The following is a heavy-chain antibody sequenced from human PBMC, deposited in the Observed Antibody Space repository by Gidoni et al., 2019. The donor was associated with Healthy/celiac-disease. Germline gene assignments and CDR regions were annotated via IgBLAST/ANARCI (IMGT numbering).Heavy chain of an antibody. CDR1: GFSLSTSGVG. CDR2: IYWNDDK. D-gene: IGHD3-10*01. Sequence: QITLKESGPTLVKPTQTLTPTCTFSGFSLSTSGVGVGWIRQPPGKALEWLALIYWNDDKRYSPSLKSRLTITKDTSKNQVVLTMTNMDPVDTATYYCAHAITMVRGLLAFDIWGQGTMVTVSS. CDR3: AHAITMVRGLLAFDI. J-gene: IGHJ3*02. V-gene: IGHV2-5*01.